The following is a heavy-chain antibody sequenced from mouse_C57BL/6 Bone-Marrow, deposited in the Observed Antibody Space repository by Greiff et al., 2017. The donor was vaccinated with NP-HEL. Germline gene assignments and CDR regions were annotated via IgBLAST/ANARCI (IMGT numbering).Heavy chain of an antibody. CDR1: GFNIKDYY. J-gene: IGHJ1*03. CDR2: IDPEDGDT. Sequence: EVKLEESGAELVRPGASVKLSCTASGFNIKDYYMHWVKQRPAQGLEWIGRIDPEDGDTEYAPKFQGKATMTADTSSNTAYLQLSSLTSEDTAVYYCTTDDYDGYFDVWGTGTTVTVSS. CDR3: TTDDYDGYFDV. D-gene: IGHD2-4*01. V-gene: IGHV14-1*01.